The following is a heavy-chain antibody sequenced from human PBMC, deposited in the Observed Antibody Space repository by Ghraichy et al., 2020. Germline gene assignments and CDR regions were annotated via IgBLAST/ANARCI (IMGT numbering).Heavy chain of an antibody. CDR3: ARGAPGIAVAPVY. Sequence: SQTLTLTCTVYGGSFGGYYWNWIRQPPGKGLEWIGQINHSEKSYYNPSLKSRVTISVDTSKNQFSLKLSSVTAADTAVYYCARGAPGIAVAPVYWGQGTLVTVSS. V-gene: IGHV4-34*01. CDR1: GGSFGGYY. D-gene: IGHD6-19*01. CDR2: INHSEKS. J-gene: IGHJ4*02.